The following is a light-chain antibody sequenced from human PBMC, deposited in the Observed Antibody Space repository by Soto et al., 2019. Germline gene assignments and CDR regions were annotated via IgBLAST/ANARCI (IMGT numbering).Light chain of an antibody. V-gene: IGKV3-20*01. CDR3: QQYATAPLT. CDR1: QSVPKNY. CDR2: DVS. Sequence: EIVLTQSPGTLSLSPGEGATLSCRASQSVPKNYLGWYKQKTGQAPKLLIYDVSNRDTDVPDRFSGSGSETDFTLTISGLEPEDFAVYYCQQYATAPLTFGGGTKLEI. J-gene: IGKJ4*01.